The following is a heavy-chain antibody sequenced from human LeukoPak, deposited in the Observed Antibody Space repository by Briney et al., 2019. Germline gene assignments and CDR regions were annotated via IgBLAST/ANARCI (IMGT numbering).Heavy chain of an antibody. CDR2: IGPHSTFT. D-gene: IGHD2/OR15-2a*01. Sequence: ASMKVSCKSSGFTFTDRYIHWVRQGPGQGLEWMGYIGPHSTFTSSPQEFQGRVTMTRDASMSTAYMELTRLTSDDTAVYYCVREGEGPLSKDFDYWGQGTLVTVSS. J-gene: IGHJ4*02. V-gene: IGHV1-2*02. CDR1: GFTFTDRY. CDR3: VREGEGPLSKDFDY.